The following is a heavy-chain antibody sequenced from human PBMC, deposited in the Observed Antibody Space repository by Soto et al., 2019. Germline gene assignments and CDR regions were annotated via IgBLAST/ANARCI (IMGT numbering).Heavy chain of an antibody. CDR2: ISYSGTT. J-gene: IGHJ4*02. Sequence: LEILSLTCTVSGGSLSSYYWSWIRRPPGMGLEWIASISYSGTTNYNSSLKSRVTISIDTSKNQFSLKFNSVTAADTAVYYCAREGYNFGPFDYWGQGALVTVSS. CDR1: GGSLSSYY. CDR3: AREGYNFGPFDY. V-gene: IGHV4-59*01. D-gene: IGHD5-18*01.